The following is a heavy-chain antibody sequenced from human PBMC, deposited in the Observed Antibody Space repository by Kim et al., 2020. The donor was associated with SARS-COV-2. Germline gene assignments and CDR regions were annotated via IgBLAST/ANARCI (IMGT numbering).Heavy chain of an antibody. CDR2: IYYSGST. CDR1: GGSISSYY. Sequence: SETLSLTCTVSGGSISSYYWSWIRQPPGKGLEWIGYIYYSGSTNYNPSLKSRVTISVDTSKNQFSLKLSSVTAADTAVYYCARAGYYDSSGFYMGWFDP. CDR3: ARAGYYDSSGFYMGWFDP. V-gene: IGHV4-59*13. J-gene: IGHJ5*02. D-gene: IGHD3-22*01.